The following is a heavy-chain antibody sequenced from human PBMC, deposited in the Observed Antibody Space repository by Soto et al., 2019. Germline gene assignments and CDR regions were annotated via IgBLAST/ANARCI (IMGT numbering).Heavy chain of an antibody. CDR3: AREYSSGWYDAFDI. J-gene: IGHJ3*02. V-gene: IGHV1-3*01. Sequence: ASVKVSCKASGYTFTSYAMHWVRQAPGQRLEWMGWINAGNGNTKYSQKFQGRVTITRDTSASTAYMELSSLRSEDTAVYYCAREYSSGWYDAFDIWGQGTMATVSS. CDR1: GYTFTSYA. CDR2: INAGNGNT. D-gene: IGHD6-19*01.